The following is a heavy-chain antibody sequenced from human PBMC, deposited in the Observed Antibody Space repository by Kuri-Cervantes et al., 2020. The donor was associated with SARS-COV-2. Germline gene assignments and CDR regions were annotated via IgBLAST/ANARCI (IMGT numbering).Heavy chain of an antibody. CDR1: GFTFDDYG. Sequence: GGSLRLPCAASGFTFDDYGMSWVRQAPGKGLEWVSGINWNGGSTGYADSVKGRFTISRDNAKNSLYLQMNSLRAEDTALYYCARDVKYDFWSGSPYYYYYMDVWGKGTTVTVSS. J-gene: IGHJ6*03. CDR3: ARDVKYDFWSGSPYYYYYMDV. D-gene: IGHD3-3*01. V-gene: IGHV3-20*04. CDR2: INWNGGST.